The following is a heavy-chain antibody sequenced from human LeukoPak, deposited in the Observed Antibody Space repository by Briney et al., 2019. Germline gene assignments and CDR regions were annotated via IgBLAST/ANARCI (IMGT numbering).Heavy chain of an antibody. CDR3: ARDNPNYGGNWFDP. CDR1: GGSFSTST. J-gene: IGHJ5*02. V-gene: IGHV1-69*06. Sequence: SVKVPCKASGGSFSTSTISWVRQAPGQGVEWMGGIIPLFGAANYAQKFKGRVTITAEKSTSTAYMELSTLRSEDTAVYYCARDNPNYGGNWFDPWGQGTMVTVSS. CDR2: IIPLFGAA. D-gene: IGHD4-23*01.